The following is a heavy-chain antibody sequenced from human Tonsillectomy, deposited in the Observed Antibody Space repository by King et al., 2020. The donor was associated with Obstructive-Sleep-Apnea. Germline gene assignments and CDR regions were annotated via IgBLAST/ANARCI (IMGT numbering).Heavy chain of an antibody. CDR1: GYIFTNYW. Sequence: VQLVQSGAEVKKPGESLKISCKASGYIFTNYWIGWVRQMPGKGLEWMGIIFPDDSDTRYTPSFQGQVTISADTSINTAYLQWRSLKASDTAMYFCARRLDGSGGKGADYWGQGTLVTVAS. D-gene: IGHD3-10*01. J-gene: IGHJ4*02. V-gene: IGHV5-51*01. CDR3: ARRLDGSGGKGADY. CDR2: IFPDDSDT.